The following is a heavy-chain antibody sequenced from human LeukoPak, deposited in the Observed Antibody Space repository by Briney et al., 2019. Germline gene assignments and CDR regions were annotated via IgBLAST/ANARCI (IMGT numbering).Heavy chain of an antibody. V-gene: IGHV3-23*01. Sequence: GGSLRLSCAASGFTFSSYAMSWVRQAPGKGLEWVSAISGSGGSTYYADSVKGRFTISRDNSKNTLYLQMNSLRAEDTAVYYCAKDLVSGSYFGADFDYWGQGTLVTVSS. CDR3: AKDLVSGSYFGADFDY. CDR1: GFTFSSYA. J-gene: IGHJ4*02. D-gene: IGHD1-26*01. CDR2: ISGSGGST.